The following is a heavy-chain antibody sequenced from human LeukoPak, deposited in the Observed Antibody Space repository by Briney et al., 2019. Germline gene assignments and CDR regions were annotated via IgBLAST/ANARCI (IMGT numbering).Heavy chain of an antibody. CDR1: GDSVSRKSAA. V-gene: IGHV6-1*01. D-gene: IGHD3-10*01. CDR3: ARGVWSIFDY. Sequence: SRTLPLTCAVSGDSVSRKSAAWNWIRKSPSRLINWLGRTYYRSKWYNDYAISVQSRITINPDTSNNQFSLQLNSVTPEDTAVYYCARGVWSIFDYWGQGAQVTLSS. J-gene: IGHJ4*02. CDR2: TYYRSKWYN.